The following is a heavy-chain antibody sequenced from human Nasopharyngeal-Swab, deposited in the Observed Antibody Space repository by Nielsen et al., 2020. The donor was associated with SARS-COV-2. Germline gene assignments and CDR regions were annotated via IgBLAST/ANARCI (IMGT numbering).Heavy chain of an antibody. CDR3: ATDGYSFGYDRGY. CDR1: GFTFSSHS. D-gene: IGHD4-11*01. J-gene: IGHJ4*02. CDR2: ISSSSTYI. V-gene: IGHV3-21*01. Sequence: GESLKISCAASGFTFSSHSMNWVRQAPGKGLEWVSSISSSSTYIYYADSVKGRFTISRDNAKSSLFLEMNSLRVEDTALYYCATDGYSFGYDRGYWGQGTLVIVSS.